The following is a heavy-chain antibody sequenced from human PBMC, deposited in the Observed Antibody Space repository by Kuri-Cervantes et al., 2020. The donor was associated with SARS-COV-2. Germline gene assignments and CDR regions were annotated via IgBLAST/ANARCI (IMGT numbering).Heavy chain of an antibody. J-gene: IGHJ4*02. V-gene: IGHV3-20*04. D-gene: IGHD1-1*01. CDR1: GFTFDDYG. CDR2: INWNGGST. CDR3: ARGTRGHFDY. Sequence: GESLKISCAASGFTFDDYGMSWVRQAPGKGLEWVSGINWNGGSTGYADSVKGRFTISRDNAKNSLYLQMNSLRAEDTALYYCARGTRGHFDYWGQGTLVTVSS.